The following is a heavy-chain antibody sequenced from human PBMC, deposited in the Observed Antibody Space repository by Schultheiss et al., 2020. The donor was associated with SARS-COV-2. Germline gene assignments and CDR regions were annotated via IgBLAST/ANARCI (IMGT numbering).Heavy chain of an antibody. CDR1: GFTFSSYG. Sequence: GGSLRLSCAASGFTFSSYGMHWVRQAPGKGLEWVAVILYDGSNKYYADSVKGRFTISRDNSKNTLYLQMNSLRAEDTAVYYCAKAFRSGYNDYWGQGTLVTVSS. D-gene: IGHD3-22*01. CDR3: AKAFRSGYNDY. J-gene: IGHJ4*02. V-gene: IGHV3-30*18. CDR2: ILYDGSNK.